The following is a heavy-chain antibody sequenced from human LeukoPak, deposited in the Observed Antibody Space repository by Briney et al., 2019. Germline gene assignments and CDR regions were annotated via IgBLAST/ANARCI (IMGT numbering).Heavy chain of an antibody. V-gene: IGHV3-23*01. CDR3: AKGGYCSGGSCYDDY. J-gene: IGHJ4*02. Sequence: GGSLRLSCTASGFTISSYAMSWVRQAPGKGLEWVSTINSGGGTTYYEDSVKGRFTISRDNSKNTLFLQMNSLRAEDTALYYCAKGGYCSGGSCYDDYWGQGTLVTVSS. D-gene: IGHD2-15*01. CDR2: INSGGGTT. CDR1: GFTISSYA.